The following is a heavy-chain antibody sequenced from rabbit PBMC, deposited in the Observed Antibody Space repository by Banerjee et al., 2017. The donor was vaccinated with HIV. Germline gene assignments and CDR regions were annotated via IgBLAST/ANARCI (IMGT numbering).Heavy chain of an antibody. CDR2: INTATGKA. V-gene: IGHV1S45*01. CDR1: GFSFGDRDV. D-gene: IGHD6-1*01. J-gene: IGHJ4*01. Sequence: QEQLEESGGGLVKPEGSLTLTCKASGFSFGDRDVMCWVRQAPGKGLEWIACINTATGKAVYASWAKGRFTISKTSSTTVTLQMTSLTAADTATYFCARGGAGGGDGYGLWGQGTLVTVS. CDR3: ARGGAGGGDGYGL.